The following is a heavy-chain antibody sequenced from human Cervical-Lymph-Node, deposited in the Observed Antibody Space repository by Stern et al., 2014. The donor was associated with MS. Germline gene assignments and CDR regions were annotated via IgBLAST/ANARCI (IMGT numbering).Heavy chain of an antibody. CDR2: INRGGGST. V-gene: IGHV1-46*01. CDR1: GYTFTSYY. J-gene: IGHJ6*02. Sequence: QVELVQSGAEVKKPGASVKVSCKESGYTFTSYYMHWVRQAPGQGFERVGLINRGGGSTNPAQKFQGRVTMTRDTSTTTVYMELSSLRSEDTAVYYCAREVAGHRLGMMDVWGQGTTVTVSS. D-gene: IGHD6-19*01. CDR3: AREVAGHRLGMMDV.